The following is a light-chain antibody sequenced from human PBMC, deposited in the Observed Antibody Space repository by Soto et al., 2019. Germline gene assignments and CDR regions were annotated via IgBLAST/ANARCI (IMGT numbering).Light chain of an antibody. J-gene: IGKJ1*01. CDR1: QSISSW. V-gene: IGKV1-5*01. CDR3: QQYNSYSRWT. CDR2: DAS. Sequence: DIQMTQSPSTLSASVGDRVTITCRASQSISSWLAWYQQKPGKAPKLLIYDASSLESGVPSRFSGSGSGTEFTLTISSLQPDDFATYHCQQYNSYSRWTFGQGTKVDI.